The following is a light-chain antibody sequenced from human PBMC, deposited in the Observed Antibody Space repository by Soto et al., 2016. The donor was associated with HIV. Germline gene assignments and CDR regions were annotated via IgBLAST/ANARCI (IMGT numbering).Light chain of an antibody. CDR3: QQYQTEEGT. J-gene: IGKJ1*01. V-gene: IGKV1-5*03. CDR2: KAS. Sequence: DIQMTQSPSTLSASVGDRVTITCRASQSISSWVAWYQQKPGKAPNLLIYKASNLESGVPSRFSGGGSGTEFTLTISSRQPDDFATYYCQQYQTEEGTFGQGTTVEIK. CDR1: QSISSW.